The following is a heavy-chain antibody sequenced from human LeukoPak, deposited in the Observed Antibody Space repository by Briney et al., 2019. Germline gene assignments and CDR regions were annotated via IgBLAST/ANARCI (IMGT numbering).Heavy chain of an antibody. J-gene: IGHJ4*02. CDR1: GFTFSSYG. CDR2: IWYDGSNK. D-gene: IGHD3-16*01. V-gene: IGHV3-33*01. Sequence: PGGSLRLSCAASGFTFSSYGMHWVRQAPGKGLEWVAIIWYDGSNKYYADSVKGRFTISRDNSKNTVYLQMNNLRVEDTAVYHCTRELGGTVDHDGYFDYWGQGTLVTVSS. CDR3: TRELGGTVDHDGYFDY.